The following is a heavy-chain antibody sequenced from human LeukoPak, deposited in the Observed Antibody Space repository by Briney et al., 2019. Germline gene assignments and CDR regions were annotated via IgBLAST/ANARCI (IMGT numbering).Heavy chain of an antibody. J-gene: IGHJ4*02. V-gene: IGHV1-8*01. D-gene: IGHD6-19*01. CDR1: GYTFTSYD. Sequence: ASVKVSCKASGYTFTSYDINWVRQATGQGLEWMGWMNPNSGNTGYAQKFQGRVTMTRNTSISTAYMELSSLRSEDTAVYYCARAPSEGYSSGWYPIDYWGQGTLVTVSS. CDR3: ARAPSEGYSSGWYPIDY. CDR2: MNPNSGNT.